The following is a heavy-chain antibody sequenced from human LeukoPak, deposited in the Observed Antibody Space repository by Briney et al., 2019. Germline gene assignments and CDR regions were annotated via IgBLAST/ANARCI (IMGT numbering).Heavy chain of an antibody. J-gene: IGHJ4*02. D-gene: IGHD3-16*01. Sequence: GGSLRLSCAASGFTFDTYGMHWVRQAPGKGLEWVAVISYDGSNKYYADSVKGRFTISRDNSKNTLYLQMNSLTAADTAVYYCAKGVGEFGFRFDSWGQGTLVTVSS. CDR1: GFTFDTYG. CDR2: ISYDGSNK. V-gene: IGHV3-30*12. CDR3: AKGVGEFGFRFDS.